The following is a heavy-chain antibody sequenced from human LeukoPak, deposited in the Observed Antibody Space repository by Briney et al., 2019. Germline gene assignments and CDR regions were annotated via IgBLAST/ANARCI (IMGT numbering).Heavy chain of an antibody. V-gene: IGHV4-31*03. CDR1: GGSISSGGYY. J-gene: IGHJ4*02. CDR3: ASSSLGRYDY. D-gene: IGHD1-26*01. Sequence: MPSETLSLTCTVSGGSISSGGYYWSWIRQHPGKGLEWIGYIYYSGSTYYNPSLKRRVIISVDTSNNQFSLKLRSVTAADTAVYYCASSSLGRYDYWGQGTLVTVSS. CDR2: IYYSGST.